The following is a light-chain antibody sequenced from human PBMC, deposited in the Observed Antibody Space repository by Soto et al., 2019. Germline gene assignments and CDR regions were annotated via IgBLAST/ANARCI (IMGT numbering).Light chain of an antibody. CDR2: SAS. J-gene: IGKJ4*01. V-gene: IGKV1-9*01. CDR3: QQLNNYPLT. Sequence: DIQLTQSPSFVSASVGDRVTITCRASQDIGNFLAWYQQKPGKAPKRLIYSASTLQSGVPSRFSGSGSAAAFSLTISSLQPEDFAAYFCQQLNNYPLTFGGGTKVEI. CDR1: QDIGNF.